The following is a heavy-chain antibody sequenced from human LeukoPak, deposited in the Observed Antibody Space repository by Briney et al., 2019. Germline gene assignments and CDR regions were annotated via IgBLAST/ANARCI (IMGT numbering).Heavy chain of an antibody. CDR3: ARVVVGAIQRPHRSAAPRTSCYFDY. CDR1: GYTFTGYY. V-gene: IGHV1-18*04. Sequence: ASVKVSCKASGYTFTGYYMHWVRQAPGQGLEWMGWISAYNGNTNYAQKLQGRVTMTTDTSTSTAYMELRSLRSDDTAVYYCARVVVGAIQRPHRSAAPRTSCYFDYWGQGTLVTVSS. D-gene: IGHD1-26*01. CDR2: ISAYNGNT. J-gene: IGHJ4*02.